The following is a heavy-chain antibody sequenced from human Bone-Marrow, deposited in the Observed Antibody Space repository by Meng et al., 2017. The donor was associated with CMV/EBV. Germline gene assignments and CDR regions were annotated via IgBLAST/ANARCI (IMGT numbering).Heavy chain of an antibody. Sequence: SCKASGYTFSSYGMHWVRQAPGKGLEWVAVIWYDGSNKYYADSVKGRFTISRDNSKNTLYLQMNSLRAEDTAVYYCAKMVAYFDWSAGMDVWGQGTTVTVSS. CDR2: IWYDGSNK. CDR3: AKMVAYFDWSAGMDV. V-gene: IGHV3-33*06. CDR1: GYTFSSYG. J-gene: IGHJ6*02. D-gene: IGHD3-9*01.